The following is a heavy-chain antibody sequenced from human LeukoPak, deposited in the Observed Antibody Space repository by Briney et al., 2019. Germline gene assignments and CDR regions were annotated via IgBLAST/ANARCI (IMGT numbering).Heavy chain of an antibody. V-gene: IGHV4-59*01. CDR1: GGSISSYY. J-gene: IGHJ4*02. Sequence: SETLSLTCTVSGGSISSYYWSWIRQPPGKGLEWIGYIYYSGSTNYNPSLKSRVTISVDTPKNQFSLKLSSVTAADTAVYYCASAGSGYYPFDYWGQGTLVTVSS. CDR2: IYYSGST. D-gene: IGHD3-22*01. CDR3: ASAGSGYYPFDY.